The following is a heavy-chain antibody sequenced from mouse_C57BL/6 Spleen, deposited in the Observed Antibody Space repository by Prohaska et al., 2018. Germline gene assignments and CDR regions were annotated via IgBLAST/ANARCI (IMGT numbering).Heavy chain of an antibody. D-gene: IGHD1-1*01. CDR2: IDPSDSYT. Sequence: QVQLQQPGAELVMPGASVKLSCKASGYTFTSYWMHWVKQRPGQGLEWIGEIDPSDSYTNYNQKFKGKATLTVDKSSSTAYMQLSSLTSEDSAVYYCARGSSMDYAMDYWGQGTSVTVSS. CDR1: GYTFTSYW. V-gene: IGHV1-69*01. J-gene: IGHJ4*01. CDR3: ARGSSMDYAMDY.